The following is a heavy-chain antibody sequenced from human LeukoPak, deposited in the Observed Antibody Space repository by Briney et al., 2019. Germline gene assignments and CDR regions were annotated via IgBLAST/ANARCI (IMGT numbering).Heavy chain of an antibody. CDR3: ATAYSYDNSVAYYFPY. D-gene: IGHD5/OR15-5a*01. Sequence: PGGSLRLSCAASGFTFSANVMSWVRQAPGKGLEWVSSISGRGSRTYYADSVKGRFTISRDNSKNTLSLQLSSLRAEDTAVYYCATAYSYDNSVAYYFPYRGQGTLVTVSS. V-gene: IGHV3-23*01. CDR1: GFTFSANV. J-gene: IGHJ4*02. CDR2: ISGRGSRT.